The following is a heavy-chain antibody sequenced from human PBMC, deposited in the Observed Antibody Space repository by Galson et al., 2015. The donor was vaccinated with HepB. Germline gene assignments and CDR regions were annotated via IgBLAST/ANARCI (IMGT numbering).Heavy chain of an antibody. CDR1: GGSISSGGYY. CDR3: ARGQGPVRQQQPSDAFDI. Sequence: LSLTCTVSGGSISSGGYYWSWIRQHPGKGLEWIGYIYYSGSTYYNPSLKSRVTISVDTSKNQFSLKLSSVTAADTAVYYCARGQGPVRQQQPSDAFDIWGQGTMVTVSS. V-gene: IGHV4-31*03. J-gene: IGHJ3*02. D-gene: IGHD6-13*01. CDR2: IYYSGST.